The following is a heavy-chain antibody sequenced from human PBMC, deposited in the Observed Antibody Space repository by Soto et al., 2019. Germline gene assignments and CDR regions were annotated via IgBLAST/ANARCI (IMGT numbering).Heavy chain of an antibody. CDR1: GFTFRNAW. D-gene: IGHD2-8*01. J-gene: IGHJ4*02. Sequence: EVQLVKSGGGLVKRRGSLRLSSAGSGFTFRNAWMSWVRRAPGKGLKWVGRINSDAYGAAIDYAAPMKGRFTISRNDSKSTLFLQINNLRAEDTAVYSCRTTKGRLKPPTNGFWGQGTLVIVSS. V-gene: IGHV3-15*01. CDR3: RTTKGRLKPPTNGF. CDR2: INSDAYGAAI.